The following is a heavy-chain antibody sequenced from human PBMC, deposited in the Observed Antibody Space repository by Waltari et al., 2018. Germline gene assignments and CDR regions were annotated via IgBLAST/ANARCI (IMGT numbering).Heavy chain of an antibody. V-gene: IGHV3-9*01. CDR1: GFTFDDYA. CDR2: ISWNSGRI. CDR3: AKDMSFSLVPAATNWFDP. D-gene: IGHD2-2*01. J-gene: IGHJ5*02. Sequence: EVQLVESGGGLVQPGRSLRLSCAASGFTFDDYAMHWVRQAPGKGLEWVSGISWNSGRIGYADSVKGRFTISRDNAKNSLYLQMNSLGAEDTALYYCAKDMSFSLVPAATNWFDPWGQGTLVTVSS.